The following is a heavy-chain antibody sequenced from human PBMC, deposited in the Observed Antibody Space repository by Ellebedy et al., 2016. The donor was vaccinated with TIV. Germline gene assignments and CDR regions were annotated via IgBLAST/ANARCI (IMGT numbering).Heavy chain of an antibody. Sequence: AASVQVSCKVSAYTLIDLSMHWVRQAPGNAPEWMGGFDPEDGETIYAQKFQGRVTMTEDTSTDTAYMELSSLRSEDTAVYYCATGWFPIYDSGGITDTFDIWGQGTMVTVSS. CDR3: ATGWFPIYDSGGITDTFDI. D-gene: IGHD3-22*01. CDR2: FDPEDGET. CDR1: AYTLIDLS. V-gene: IGHV1-24*01. J-gene: IGHJ3*02.